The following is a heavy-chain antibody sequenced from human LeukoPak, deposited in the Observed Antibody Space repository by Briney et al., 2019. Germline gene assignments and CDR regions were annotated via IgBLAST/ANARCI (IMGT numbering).Heavy chain of an antibody. Sequence: GGSLRLSCAASGFTFSSYAMSWVRQAPGKGLESVSAISGRGGSTYYADSVKGRFTISRDNSKNTLYLQMNSLRAEDTAVYYCAKSRTPYCGGDCYYFDYWGQGTLVTVSS. V-gene: IGHV3-23*01. J-gene: IGHJ4*02. CDR2: ISGRGGST. CDR3: AKSRTPYCGGDCYYFDY. CDR1: GFTFSSYA. D-gene: IGHD2-21*02.